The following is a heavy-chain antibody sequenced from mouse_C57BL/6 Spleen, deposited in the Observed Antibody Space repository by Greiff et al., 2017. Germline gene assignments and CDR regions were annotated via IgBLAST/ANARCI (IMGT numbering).Heavy chain of an antibody. CDR1: GYTFTDYY. Sequence: EVQLQQSGPELVKPGASVKISCKASGYTFTDYYMNWVKQSHGKSLEWIGDINPNNGGTSYNQKFKGKATVTVDKSSSTAYMELRSLTSEDSAVYYWARRYYYGSSYAMDYWGQGTSVTVSS. CDR2: INPNNGGT. J-gene: IGHJ4*01. CDR3: ARRYYYGSSYAMDY. D-gene: IGHD1-1*01. V-gene: IGHV1-26*01.